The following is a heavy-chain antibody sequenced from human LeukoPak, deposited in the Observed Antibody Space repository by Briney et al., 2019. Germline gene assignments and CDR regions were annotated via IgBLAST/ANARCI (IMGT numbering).Heavy chain of an antibody. Sequence: GGSLRLSCAASGFTFSSYAMHWVRQAPGKGLEWVAVISYDGSNKYYADSVKGRFTISRDNSKNTLYLQMNSLRAEDTAVYYCAREQLWPADAFDIWGQGTMVTVSS. D-gene: IGHD5-18*01. CDR3: AREQLWPADAFDI. V-gene: IGHV3-30*04. J-gene: IGHJ3*02. CDR1: GFTFSSYA. CDR2: ISYDGSNK.